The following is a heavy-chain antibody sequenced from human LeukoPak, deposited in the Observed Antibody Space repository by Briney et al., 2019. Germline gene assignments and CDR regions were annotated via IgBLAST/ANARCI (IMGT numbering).Heavy chain of an antibody. CDR2: ILYSGST. V-gene: IGHV4-31*03. Sequence: PSETLSLTCTVSGGSISSDRYWSWIRQHPGEGLEWIGYILYSGSTNYNPSLKSRVIMSVDTSKNQFSLKLSSVTAADTAVYYCARRGRFGGRDGGEGFDLWSQGTMVIVSS. CDR3: ARRGRFGGRDGGEGFDL. D-gene: IGHD3-16*01. CDR1: GGSISSDRY. J-gene: IGHJ3*01.